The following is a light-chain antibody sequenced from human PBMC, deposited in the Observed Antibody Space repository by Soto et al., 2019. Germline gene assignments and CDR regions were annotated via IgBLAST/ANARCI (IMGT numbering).Light chain of an antibody. J-gene: IGKJ5*01. CDR3: QQYHTSPPT. CDR1: QSVSSNF. Sequence: IVLTQSPGTLSLSPGERATLSCRASQSVSSNFLAWYQQKPGQAPRLLIYGASSRATGIPDRFSGSGSGTDFILTISRLEPEDFAVYYCQQYHTSPPTFGQGTRVEIK. V-gene: IGKV3-20*01. CDR2: GAS.